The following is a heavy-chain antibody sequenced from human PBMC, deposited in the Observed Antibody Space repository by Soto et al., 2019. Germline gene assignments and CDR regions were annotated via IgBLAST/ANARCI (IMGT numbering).Heavy chain of an antibody. Sequence: ASVKVSCKASGYTFTSYGISWVRQAPGQGLEWMGWISAYNGNTNYAQKLQGRVTMTTDTSTSTAYMELRSLRSDDTAVYYCSRDSGSYYDSSGHRLIWGKGTMVTVSS. CDR1: GYTFTSYG. J-gene: IGHJ3*02. D-gene: IGHD3-22*01. CDR3: SRDSGSYYDSSGHRLI. V-gene: IGHV1-18*01. CDR2: ISAYNGNT.